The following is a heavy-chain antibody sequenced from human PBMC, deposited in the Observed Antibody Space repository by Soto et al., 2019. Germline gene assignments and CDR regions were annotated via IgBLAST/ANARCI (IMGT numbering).Heavy chain of an antibody. Sequence: VKVSCKASGGTFSSYAISWVRQAPGQGLEWMGGIIPIFGTANYAQKFQGRVTITADESTSTAYMELSSLRSEDTAVYYCASSLAAAGPYYFDYWGQGTLVTVSS. CDR3: ASSLAAAGPYYFDY. CDR2: IIPIFGTA. D-gene: IGHD6-13*01. V-gene: IGHV1-69*13. J-gene: IGHJ4*02. CDR1: GGTFSSYA.